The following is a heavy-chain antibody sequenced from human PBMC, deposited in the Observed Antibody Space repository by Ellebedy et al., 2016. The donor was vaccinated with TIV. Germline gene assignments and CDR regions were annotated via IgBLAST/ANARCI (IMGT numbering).Heavy chain of an antibody. CDR1: GGSLSSYPYY. CDR2: VYYSGNT. J-gene: IGHJ2*01. CDR3: ARNVLIFTFDKWYSDL. Sequence: SETLSLTCTVSGGSLSSYPYYWGWIRQSPGKGLEWIGTVYYSGNTYYNPSPKSRVTISVDTSKNRFSLELNSVTAADMAVYYCARNVLIFTFDKWYSDLWGRGTLVTVSS. V-gene: IGHV4-39*01. D-gene: IGHD3/OR15-3a*01.